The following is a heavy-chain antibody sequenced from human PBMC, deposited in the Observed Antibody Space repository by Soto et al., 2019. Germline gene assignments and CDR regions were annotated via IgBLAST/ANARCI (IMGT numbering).Heavy chain of an antibody. CDR3: ARDAQQLANYAMDV. Sequence: ASVKVSCKASGYTFTRSGISWVRQAPGQGLEWMGWISTYNGDTNYAQTFQGRVTMTTDTSTSTVYMELRSLRSDDTAVYYCARDAQQLANYAMDVWGQGTTVTVSS. J-gene: IGHJ6*02. V-gene: IGHV1-18*01. CDR2: ISTYNGDT. CDR1: GYTFTRSG. D-gene: IGHD6-13*01.